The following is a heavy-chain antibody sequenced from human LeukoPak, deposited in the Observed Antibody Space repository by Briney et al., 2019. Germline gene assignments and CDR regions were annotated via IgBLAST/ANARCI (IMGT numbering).Heavy chain of an antibody. CDR2: IKQDGSEK. D-gene: IGHD6-13*01. Sequence: PGGSLRLSCAASGFTFSSHWMSWVRQAPGKGLEWVANIKQDGSEKYYVDSVKGRFTISRDNAKNSLYLQMNSLRAEDTAVYYCARGLRIAAAGSSWGQGTLVTVSS. CDR1: GFTFSSHW. V-gene: IGHV3-7*01. CDR3: ARGLRIAAAGSS. J-gene: IGHJ5*02.